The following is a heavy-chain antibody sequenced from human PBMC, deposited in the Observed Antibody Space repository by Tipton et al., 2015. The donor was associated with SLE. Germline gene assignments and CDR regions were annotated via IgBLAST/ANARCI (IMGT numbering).Heavy chain of an antibody. CDR1: GGPISSYY. CDR3: ARDRGITMIGEY. Sequence: TLSLTCTVSGGPISSYYWSWIRQPPGKGLEWIGYIYYSGSTKYNPSLKSRVTISVDTSKNQFSLKLNSVTAADTAVYYCARDRGITMIGEYWGQGTLVTVSS. D-gene: IGHD3-22*01. CDR2: IYYSGST. J-gene: IGHJ4*02. V-gene: IGHV4-59*01.